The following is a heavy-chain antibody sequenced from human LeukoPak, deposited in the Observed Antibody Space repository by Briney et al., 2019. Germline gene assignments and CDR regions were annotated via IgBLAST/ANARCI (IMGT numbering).Heavy chain of an antibody. CDR1: GFTFSSYW. Sequence: GGSLRLSCAASGFTFSSYWMHWVRQAPGKGLVWVSRINSDGSSTSYADSVKGRFTISRDNAKNTLYLQMNSLRAEDTAVYYCARSIAVAGTDNWFDPWGQGTLVTVSS. CDR3: ARSIAVAGTDNWFDP. J-gene: IGHJ5*02. V-gene: IGHV3-74*01. CDR2: INSDGSST. D-gene: IGHD6-19*01.